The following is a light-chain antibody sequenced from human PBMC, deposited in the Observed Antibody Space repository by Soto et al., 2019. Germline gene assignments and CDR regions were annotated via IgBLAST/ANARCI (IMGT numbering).Light chain of an antibody. CDR1: SSNIGAGYD. J-gene: IGLJ7*01. Sequence: QSVLTQPPSVSGAPGQRVTISCTGSSSNIGAGYDVHWYQQLPGTAPKLLIYGNSNRPSGDPDRFSGSKSGTSASLAITGLQVEDEADYYCQSYDSSLSGAVFGGGTQLTVL. V-gene: IGLV1-40*01. CDR3: QSYDSSLSGAV. CDR2: GNS.